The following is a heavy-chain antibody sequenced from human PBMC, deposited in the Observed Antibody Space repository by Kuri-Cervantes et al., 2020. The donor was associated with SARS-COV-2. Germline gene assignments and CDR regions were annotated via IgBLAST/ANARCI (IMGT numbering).Heavy chain of an antibody. D-gene: IGHD4-17*01. Sequence: LRLSCTLSGGSISSGDYYWSWSRQPPGKGLEWIGYIYYSGSTYYNPSLKSRVTISVDTSKSQFSLKLSSVTAADTAVYYCARADPVTHLFDYWGQGTLVTVSS. J-gene: IGHJ4*02. V-gene: IGHV4-30-4*08. CDR3: ARADPVTHLFDY. CDR2: IYYSGST. CDR1: GGSISSGDYY.